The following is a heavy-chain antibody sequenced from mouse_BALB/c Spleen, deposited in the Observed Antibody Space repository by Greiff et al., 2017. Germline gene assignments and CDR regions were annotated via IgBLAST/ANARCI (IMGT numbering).Heavy chain of an antibody. CDR2: ISSGGST. CDR3: ARFDASSYYAMDY. V-gene: IGHV5-6-5*01. J-gene: IGHJ4*01. CDR1: GFTFSSYA. D-gene: IGHD6-1*01. Sequence: EVQVVESGGGLVKPGGSLKLSCAASGFTFSSYAMSWVRQTPEKRLEWVASISSGGSTYYPDSVKGRFTISRDNARNILYLQMSSLRSEDTAMYYCARFDASSYYAMDYWGQGTSVTVSS.